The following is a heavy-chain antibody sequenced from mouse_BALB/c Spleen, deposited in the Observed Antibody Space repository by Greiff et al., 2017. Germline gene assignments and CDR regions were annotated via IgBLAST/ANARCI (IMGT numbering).Heavy chain of an antibody. Sequence: EVQLVESGPGLVKPSQSLSLTCSVTGYSITSGYYWNWIRQFPGNKLEWMGYISYDGSNNYNPSLKNRISITRDTSKNQFFLKLNSVTTEDTATYYCARGADGYYAMDYWGQGTSVTVSS. J-gene: IGHJ4*01. CDR2: ISYDGSN. CDR3: ARGADGYYAMDY. D-gene: IGHD2-3*01. V-gene: IGHV3-6*02. CDR1: GYSITSGYY.